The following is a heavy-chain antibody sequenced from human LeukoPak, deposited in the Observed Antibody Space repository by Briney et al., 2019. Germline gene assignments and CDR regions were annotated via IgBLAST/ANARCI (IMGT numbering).Heavy chain of an antibody. CDR3: ARSPSARPLDY. CDR2: INPSGGST. Sequence: ASVRVSCKASGYTFTSYYMHWVRQAPGQGLEWMGIINPSGGSTSYAQKFQGRVTMTRDTSTSTVYMELSSLRSEDTAVYYCARSPSARPLDYWGQGTLVTVSS. D-gene: IGHD6-6*01. V-gene: IGHV1-46*01. J-gene: IGHJ4*02. CDR1: GYTFTSYY.